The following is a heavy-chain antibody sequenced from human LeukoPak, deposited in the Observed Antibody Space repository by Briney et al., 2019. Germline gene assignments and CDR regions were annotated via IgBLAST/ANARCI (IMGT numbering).Heavy chain of an antibody. CDR3: ARDLEGWELPHPFDY. J-gene: IGHJ4*02. CDR1: GFTFSSYA. CDR2: ISYDGSNK. Sequence: PGGSLRLSCAASGFTFSSYAMHWVRQAPGEGLEWVAVISYDGSNKYYADSVKGRFTISRDNSKNTLYLQMNSLRAEDTAVYYCARDLEGWELPHPFDYWGQGTLVTVSS. D-gene: IGHD1-26*01. V-gene: IGHV3-30-3*01.